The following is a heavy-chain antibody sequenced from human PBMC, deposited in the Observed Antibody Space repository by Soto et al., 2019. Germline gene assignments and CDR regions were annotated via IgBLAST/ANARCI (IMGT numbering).Heavy chain of an antibody. V-gene: IGHV3-33*01. CDR1: GFTFSDYG. CDR2: IWFDGTVK. CDR3: ARASGSFDY. J-gene: IGHJ4*02. Sequence: QVQLVESGGGVVQPGRSLRLSCAASGFTFSDYGMHWVRQAPGKGLEWVAVIWFDGTVKYYADSVKGRFTISRDNSKNTLYLQIKSLRAEDKAVYYCARASGSFDYWGQGTLVTVSS.